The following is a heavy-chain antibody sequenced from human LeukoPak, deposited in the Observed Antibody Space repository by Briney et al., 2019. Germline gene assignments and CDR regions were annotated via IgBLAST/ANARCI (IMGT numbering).Heavy chain of an antibody. J-gene: IGHJ4*02. V-gene: IGHV4-59*01. CDR3: ARDSGSSWSFDY. D-gene: IGHD6-13*01. Sequence: NPSETLSLTCTVSGGSISSYYWSWIRQPPGKGLEWIGYIYYSGSTNYNPSLKSRVTISVDTSKNQFSLKLSSVTAADTAVYYCARDSGSSWSFDYWGQGTLVTVSS. CDR2: IYYSGST. CDR1: GGSISSYY.